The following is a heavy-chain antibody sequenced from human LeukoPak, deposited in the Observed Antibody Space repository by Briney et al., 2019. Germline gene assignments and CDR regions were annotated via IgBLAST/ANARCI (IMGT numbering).Heavy chain of an antibody. CDR3: ARGRDCSGGNCWIDY. D-gene: IGHD2-15*01. Sequence: ASVKVSCKASGYTFTSYDINWVRQATGQGLEWMGWMNSNSGNTGYAQKFQGRVTMTRKTSISTAYMELSSLRSEDTAVYYCARGRDCSGGNCWIDYWGQGTLVTVSS. J-gene: IGHJ4*02. CDR2: MNSNSGNT. CDR1: GYTFTSYD. V-gene: IGHV1-8*01.